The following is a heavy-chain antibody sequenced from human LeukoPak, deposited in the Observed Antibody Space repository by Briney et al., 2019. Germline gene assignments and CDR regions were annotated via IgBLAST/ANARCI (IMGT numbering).Heavy chain of an antibody. J-gene: IGHJ6*02. D-gene: IGHD2-21*02. V-gene: IGHV4-34*01. Sequence: PSETLSLTCAVYGGSFSGYYWSWIRQPPGKGLEWIGEINHSGSTNYNPSLKSRVTISVDTSKNQFSLRLSSVTAADTAVYYCEVEAYCGGDCNPDTAGYYYYGMDVWGQGTTVTVSS. CDR2: INHSGST. CDR3: EVEAYCGGDCNPDTAGYYYYGMDV. CDR1: GGSFSGYY.